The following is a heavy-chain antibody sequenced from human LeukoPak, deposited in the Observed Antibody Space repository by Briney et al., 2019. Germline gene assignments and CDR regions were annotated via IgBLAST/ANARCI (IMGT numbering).Heavy chain of an antibody. Sequence: SETLSLTCTVSGGSISSSSYYWGWIRQPPGQGLEWFGSIYYSGSTYYNPSLKSRVTISVDTSKNQFSLKLSSVTAADTAVYYCARSAATQYTHYFFDYWGQGTLVTLSS. D-gene: IGHD2-15*01. J-gene: IGHJ4*02. CDR3: ARSAATQYTHYFFDY. V-gene: IGHV4-39*01. CDR1: GGSISSSSYY. CDR2: IYYSGST.